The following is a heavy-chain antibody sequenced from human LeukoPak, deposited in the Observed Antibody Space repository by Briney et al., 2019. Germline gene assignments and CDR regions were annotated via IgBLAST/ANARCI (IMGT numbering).Heavy chain of an antibody. V-gene: IGHV3-23*01. CDR1: GFTFSSYA. J-gene: IGHJ1*01. CDR3: AKVDIAVAGNSEYFQH. CDR2: ISGSGGST. Sequence: GGSLRLSCAAPGFTFSSYAMSWVRQAPGKGLEWVSAISGSGGSTYYADSVKGRFTISRDNSKNTLYLQMNSLRAEDTAVYYCAKVDIAVAGNSEYFQHWGQGTLVTVSS. D-gene: IGHD6-19*01.